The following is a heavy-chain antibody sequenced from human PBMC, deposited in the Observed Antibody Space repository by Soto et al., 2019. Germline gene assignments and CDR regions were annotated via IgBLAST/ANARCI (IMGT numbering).Heavy chain of an antibody. V-gene: IGHV3-23*01. CDR1: GLPFIGYA. CDR2: ISGSGGST. J-gene: IGHJ1*01. D-gene: IGHD6-19*01. CDR3: AISGYSSGWYGYFQH. Sequence: AGGSLRPSVQPSGLPFIGYAISWFPQAPGKGLEWVSAISGSGGSTYYADSVKGRFTISRDNSKNTLYLQMNSLRAEDTAVYYCAISGYSSGWYGYFQHWGQGTLVTVSS.